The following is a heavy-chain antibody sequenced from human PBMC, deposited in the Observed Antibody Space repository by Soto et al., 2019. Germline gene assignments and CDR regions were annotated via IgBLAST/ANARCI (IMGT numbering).Heavy chain of an antibody. V-gene: IGHV3-74*03. CDR2: INSDGSSI. D-gene: IGHD2-2*01. CDR1: GFTFSRHW. CDR3: ARDRQDVTVVPGVDQPMFDF. J-gene: IGHJ4*02. Sequence: GGSLRLSCAASGFTFSRHWMHWVRQAPGKGLVWLSRINSDGSSIAYADSVKGRFTISRDNAKNTLYLQMNSLGAEETAVYFCARDRQDVTVVPGVDQPMFDFWGQGTPVTVSS.